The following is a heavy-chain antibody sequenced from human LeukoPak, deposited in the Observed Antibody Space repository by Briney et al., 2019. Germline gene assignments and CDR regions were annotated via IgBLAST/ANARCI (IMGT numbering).Heavy chain of an antibody. D-gene: IGHD3-16*01. Sequence: GGSLRLSCAASGLTFCSYSMNWVRQAPEKGLEWVSSISSTYSYIYYADSVKGRFTISRDNAKNSLYLQMNSLRAEDTAAYYSARDGYYDCINDFDYWGRGTLVTVSS. V-gene: IGHV3-21*01. CDR3: ARDGYYDCINDFDY. J-gene: IGHJ4*02. CDR1: GLTFCSYS. CDR2: ISSTYSYI.